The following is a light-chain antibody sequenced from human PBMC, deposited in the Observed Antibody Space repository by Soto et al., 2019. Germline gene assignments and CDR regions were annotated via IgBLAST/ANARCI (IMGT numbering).Light chain of an antibody. CDR3: QQSHSHPLT. V-gene: IGKV1-39*01. CDR1: QSISPY. CDR2: AAS. Sequence: DIQMTQSPSSLSTSVGDSVTITCRASQSISPYLNWYPKKPWRAPRRLIFAASRLQSGVPSRFSGSGSGTEFTLTISSLQPEDFATYYCQQSHSHPLTFGQGTRLDIK. J-gene: IGKJ2*01.